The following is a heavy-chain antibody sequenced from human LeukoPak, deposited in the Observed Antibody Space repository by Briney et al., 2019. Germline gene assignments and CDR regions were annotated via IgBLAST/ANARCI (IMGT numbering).Heavy chain of an antibody. Sequence: PSETLSLTCTVSGGSISSYYWSWIRQPPGKGLEWIGEINHSGSTNYNPSLKSRVTISVDTSKNQFSLKLSSVTAADTAVYYCASSLLVIDAFDIWGQGTMVTVSS. J-gene: IGHJ3*02. CDR3: ASSLLVIDAFDI. CDR2: INHSGST. V-gene: IGHV4-34*01. CDR1: GGSISSYY.